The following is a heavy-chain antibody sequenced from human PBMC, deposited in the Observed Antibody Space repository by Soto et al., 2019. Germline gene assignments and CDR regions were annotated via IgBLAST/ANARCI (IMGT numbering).Heavy chain of an antibody. Sequence: GGSLRLSCAASGFTFSSYDMHWVRQAPGKGLEWVSAIGTAGDTYYPGSVKGRFTISRENAKNSLYLQMNSLRAEDTAVYYCAREIVRDNWKEEGYYYGMDVWGQGTTVTVSS. D-gene: IGHD1-20*01. CDR3: AREIVRDNWKEEGYYYGMDV. CDR1: GFTFSSYD. V-gene: IGHV3-13*01. CDR2: IGTAGDT. J-gene: IGHJ6*02.